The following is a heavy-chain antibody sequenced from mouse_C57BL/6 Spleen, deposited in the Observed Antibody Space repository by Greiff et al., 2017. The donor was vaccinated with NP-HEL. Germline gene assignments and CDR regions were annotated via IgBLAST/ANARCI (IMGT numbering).Heavy chain of an antibody. J-gene: IGHJ2*01. CDR3: ARSTYYYGSSDY. CDR2: IYPGSGST. CDR1: GYTFTSYW. D-gene: IGHD1-1*01. V-gene: IGHV1-55*01. Sequence: VQLKQSGAELVKPGASVKMSCKASGYTFTSYWITWVKQRPGQGLEWIGDIYPGSGSTNYNEKFKSKATLTVDTSSSTAYMQLSSLTSEDSAVYYCARSTYYYGSSDYWGQGTTLTVSS.